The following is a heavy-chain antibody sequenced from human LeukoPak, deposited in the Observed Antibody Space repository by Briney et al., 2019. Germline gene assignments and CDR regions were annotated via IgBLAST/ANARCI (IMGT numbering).Heavy chain of an antibody. D-gene: IGHD4-23*01. CDR2: ISSSSSSYI. Sequence: PGGSLRLSCAASGFTFSSYSMNWVRQAPGKGLEWVSSISSSSSSYIYYADSVKGRFTISRDNAKNSLYLQMNSLRAEDTAVYYCARDTPGGNSGIDYWGQGTLVTVSS. CDR3: ARDTPGGNSGIDY. J-gene: IGHJ4*02. V-gene: IGHV3-21*01. CDR1: GFTFSSYS.